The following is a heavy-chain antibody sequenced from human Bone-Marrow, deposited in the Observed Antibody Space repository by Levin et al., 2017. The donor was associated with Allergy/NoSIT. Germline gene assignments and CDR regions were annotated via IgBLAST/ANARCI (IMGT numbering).Heavy chain of an antibody. CDR2: IQSNGKT. Sequence: GESLKISCAASGFTFSTYWMHWVRQAPGKGLVWVSRIQSNGKTNYADSVKGRFTISRDNAKNTLYLQMNSLTVEDTAVYYCARDRFYSDSGSNFSWFDPWGQGSLVTVSS. J-gene: IGHJ5*02. CDR3: ARDRFYSDSGSNFSWFDP. CDR1: GFTFSTYW. D-gene: IGHD3-10*01. V-gene: IGHV3-74*01.